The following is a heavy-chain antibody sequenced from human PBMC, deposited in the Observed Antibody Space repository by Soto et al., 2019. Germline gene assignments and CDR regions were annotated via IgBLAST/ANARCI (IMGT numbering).Heavy chain of an antibody. V-gene: IGHV3-23*01. D-gene: IGHD1-26*01. CDR1: GFTFSSYA. CDR2: ISGSGGNT. Sequence: PGGSLRLSCAASGFTFSSYAMNWVRQAPGKGLEWVSAISGSGGNTFYADSVKGRFTISRDNSKSTLFLQMHSLGAEDTAIYYCAMLNSGSYSYHGMDVWGQGTTVTVSS. J-gene: IGHJ6*02. CDR3: AMLNSGSYSYHGMDV.